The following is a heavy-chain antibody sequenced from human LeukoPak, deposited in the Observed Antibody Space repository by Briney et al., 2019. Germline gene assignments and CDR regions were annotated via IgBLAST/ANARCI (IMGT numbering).Heavy chain of an antibody. D-gene: IGHD2-2*01. CDR2: IYYSGST. CDR1: GGSISTYY. Sequence: SETLSLTCTVSGGSISTYYWGWIRQPPGKGLEWIGSIYYSGSTYYNPSLKSRVTISVDTSKNQFSLKLSSVTAADTAVYYCARTGGVVPAAMPVYYWGQGTLVTVSS. V-gene: IGHV4-39*01. J-gene: IGHJ4*02. CDR3: ARTGGVVPAAMPVYY.